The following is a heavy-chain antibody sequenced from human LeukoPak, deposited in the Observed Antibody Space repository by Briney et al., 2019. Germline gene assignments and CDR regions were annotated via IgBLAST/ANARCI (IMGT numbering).Heavy chain of an antibody. Sequence: SETLSLTCTVSGGSISSGDYYWSWIRQPPGKGLEWIGYIYYSGSTYYNPSLKSRVTISVDTSKNQFSLKLSSVTAADTAVYYCARDPYYYDSSGYYKGLGSDYWGQGTLVTVSS. CDR1: GGSISSGDYY. CDR2: IYYSGST. J-gene: IGHJ4*02. D-gene: IGHD3-22*01. V-gene: IGHV4-30-4*01. CDR3: ARDPYYYDSSGYYKGLGSDY.